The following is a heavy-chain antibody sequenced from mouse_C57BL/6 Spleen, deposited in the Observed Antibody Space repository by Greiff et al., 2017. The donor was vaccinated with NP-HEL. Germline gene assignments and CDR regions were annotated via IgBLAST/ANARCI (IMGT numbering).Heavy chain of an antibody. CDR3: ARSYYSNYDAMDY. V-gene: IGHV1-82*01. CDR2: IYPGDGDT. D-gene: IGHD2-5*01. CDR1: GYAFSSSW. Sequence: VKLLESGPELVKPGASVKISCKASGYAFSSSWMNWVKQRPGKGLEWIGRIYPGDGDTNYNGKFKGKATLTADKSSSTAYMQLSSLTSEDSAVYFCARSYYSNYDAMDYWGQGTSVTVSS. J-gene: IGHJ4*01.